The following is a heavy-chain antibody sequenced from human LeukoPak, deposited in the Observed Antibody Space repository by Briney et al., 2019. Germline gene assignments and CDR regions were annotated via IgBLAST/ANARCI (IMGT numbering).Heavy chain of an antibody. V-gene: IGHV3-48*01. CDR3: ARGWDSFTFDY. CDR2: ISSSSSTI. J-gene: IGHJ4*02. D-gene: IGHD3/OR15-3a*01. Sequence: GGSLRLSCAASGFTLSSYSMNWVRQAPGKGLEWVSYISSSSSTIYYADSVKGRFTISRDNSKNTLFLQMNSLRAEDTAVYYCARGWDSFTFDYWGQGTLVTVSS. CDR1: GFTLSSYS.